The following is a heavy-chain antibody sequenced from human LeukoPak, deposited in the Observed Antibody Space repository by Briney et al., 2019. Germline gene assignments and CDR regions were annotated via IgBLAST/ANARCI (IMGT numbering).Heavy chain of an antibody. Sequence: ETLSLTCTVSGGSISSGGYYWSWNRQHPGKGLEWVSAISGSGGSTYYADSVKGRFTISRDNSKNTLYLQMNSLRAEDTAVYYCAKDLLSGSHYWGQGTLVTVSS. CDR1: GGSISSGGYY. V-gene: IGHV3-23*01. CDR3: AKDLLSGSHY. CDR2: ISGSGGST. J-gene: IGHJ4*02. D-gene: IGHD1-26*01.